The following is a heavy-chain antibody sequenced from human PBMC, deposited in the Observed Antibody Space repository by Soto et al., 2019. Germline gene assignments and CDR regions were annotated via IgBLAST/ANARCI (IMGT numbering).Heavy chain of an antibody. CDR2: INGDGTTT. D-gene: IGHD2-2*01. CDR1: GFPFGPFY. V-gene: IGHV3-74*01. J-gene: IGHJ3*02. Sequence: EVQLVESGGGSIQPGESLRLSCAASGFPFGPFYMHWVRQAPGKGLEWVSHINGDGTTTVYADSVKGRFTISRDNAKNTLYLQMTSLRAEDTAVYYCARDRGYPDSFDIWGQGTMVTVSS. CDR3: ARDRGYPDSFDI.